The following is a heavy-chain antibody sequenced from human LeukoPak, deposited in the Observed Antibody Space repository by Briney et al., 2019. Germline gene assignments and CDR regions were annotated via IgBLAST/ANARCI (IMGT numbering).Heavy chain of an antibody. CDR2: IYTGGST. CDR1: GFTVKTNS. V-gene: IGHV3-53*01. CDR3: ASAREYCISSECYDYSQH. D-gene: IGHD2-2*01. Sequence: GGSLSLSCVASGFTVKTNSMSWVRQAPGKGLEWVSVIYTGGSTYYADSVNGRFTISRDNSKNTLYLQMTSLTAEDTAVYYCASAREYCISSECYDYSQHWGQGTLVSVSS. J-gene: IGHJ1*01.